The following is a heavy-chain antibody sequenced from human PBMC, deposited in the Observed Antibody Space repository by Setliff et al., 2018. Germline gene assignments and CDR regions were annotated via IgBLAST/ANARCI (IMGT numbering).Heavy chain of an antibody. CDR1: GGTFSDYY. J-gene: IGHJ4*02. D-gene: IGHD6-6*01. CDR2: INHRGST. V-gene: IGHV4-34*01. CDR3: ARGRNIAARLLDS. Sequence: SETLSLTCAAYGGTFSDYYWTWIRQPPGKGLERIGEINHRGSTNYNPFLKSRATISIDTSKDQFSLKLISMSAADTAVYFCARGRNIAARLLDSWGQGALVTVSS.